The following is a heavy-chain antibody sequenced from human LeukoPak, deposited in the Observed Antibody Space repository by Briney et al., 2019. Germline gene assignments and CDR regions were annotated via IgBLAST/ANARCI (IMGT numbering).Heavy chain of an antibody. CDR3: ARVTYIGSWYVDY. D-gene: IGHD1-26*01. Sequence: ASVKVSCKASGYTFTSSGISWVRQAPRQGPEWMGWISVYNGNTNYAQKFQDRVTMTTDTSTNTAYMELRSLRSDDTAVYFCARVTYIGSWYVDYWGQGTLVTVSS. CDR2: ISVYNGNT. V-gene: IGHV1-18*01. J-gene: IGHJ4*02. CDR1: GYTFTSSG.